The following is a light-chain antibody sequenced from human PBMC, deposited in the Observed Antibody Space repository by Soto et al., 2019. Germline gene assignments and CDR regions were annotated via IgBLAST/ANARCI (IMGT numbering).Light chain of an antibody. CDR2: DAS. CDR1: QSVSTC. V-gene: IGKV3-11*01. J-gene: IGKJ1*01. Sequence: EIVLTQSPATLSLSPGERATLSCRASQSVSTCLAWYQQKPGQAPRLVIHDASNRATAFPARFSGSGSGTDFTLTISSLEPEVFAVYYCQQCSNWPRTFGQGTKVEI. CDR3: QQCSNWPRT.